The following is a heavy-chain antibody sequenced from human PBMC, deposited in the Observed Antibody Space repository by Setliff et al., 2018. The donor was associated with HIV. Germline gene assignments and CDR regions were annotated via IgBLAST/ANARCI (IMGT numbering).Heavy chain of an antibody. D-gene: IGHD2-21*01. J-gene: IGHJ4*02. CDR3: ARSHYSRGESFDY. Sequence: PGGSLRLSCTASGLTISNFDMNWVRQAPGKGLEWVSYITSSGSITYYADSVKGRFTVSRDSAQSSLYLQMSSLRAEDTAVYYCARSHYSRGESFDYWGQGTLVTAPQ. CDR2: ITSSGSIT. V-gene: IGHV3-48*03. CDR1: GLTISNFD.